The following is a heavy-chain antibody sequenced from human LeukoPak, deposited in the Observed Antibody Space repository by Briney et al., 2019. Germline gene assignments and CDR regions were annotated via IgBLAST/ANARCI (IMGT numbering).Heavy chain of an antibody. CDR2: IIPILDTT. CDR3: ARSGYSSGWF. J-gene: IGHJ4*02. V-gene: IGHV1-69*06. D-gene: IGHD6-19*01. CDR1: GYTFTSYD. Sequence: ASVKVSCKASGYTFTSYDINWVRQAPGQGLEWMGGIIPILDTTNYAQKFQGRLTFTADKSTSTAYMELSSLRSEDTAVYYCARSGYSSGWFWGQGTLVTVSS.